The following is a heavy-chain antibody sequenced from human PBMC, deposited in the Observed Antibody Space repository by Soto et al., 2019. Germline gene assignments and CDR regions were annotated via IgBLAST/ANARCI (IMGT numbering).Heavy chain of an antibody. J-gene: IGHJ4*02. D-gene: IGHD3-9*01. CDR2: ISGGGRPI. CDR3: ARDLDWAFDC. CDR1: GFTFSSFS. Sequence: VHLVESGGGLVQPGGSLRLSCAASGFTFSSFSMNWVRQAPGRGLEWISFISGGGRPISYADSVKGRFTISRDNAKNSLYLQMDSLRDEDTAVYYCARDLDWAFDCWGQGTLVTVSS. V-gene: IGHV3-48*02.